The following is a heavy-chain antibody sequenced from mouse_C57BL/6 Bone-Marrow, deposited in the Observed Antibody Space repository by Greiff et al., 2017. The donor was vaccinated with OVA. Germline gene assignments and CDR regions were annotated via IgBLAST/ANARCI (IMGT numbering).Heavy chain of an antibody. CDR3: TTYYGSSYTLAY. CDR2: IDPENGDT. J-gene: IGHJ3*01. CDR1: GFNIKDDY. Sequence: VQLQQSGAELVRPGASVKLSCTASGFNIKDDYMHWVKQRPEQGLEWIGWIDPENGDTEYASKFQGKATITADTSSNTAYLQLSSLTSEDTAVYYCTTYYGSSYTLAYWGQGTLVTVSA. V-gene: IGHV14-4*01. D-gene: IGHD1-1*01.